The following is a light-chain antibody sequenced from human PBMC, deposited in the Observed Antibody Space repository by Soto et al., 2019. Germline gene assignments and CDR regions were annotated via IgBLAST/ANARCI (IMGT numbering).Light chain of an antibody. CDR3: HQRSTWPFT. Sequence: EIVLTQSPAALSLSPGERATLSCRASQSISSYLAWYQQKPDQPPMLLIYDASNRATGIPARYSGSGSGTDFTLTISSLEPEDFAVYYCHQRSTWPFTFGPGTKVDIK. V-gene: IGKV3-11*01. CDR2: DAS. CDR1: QSISSY. J-gene: IGKJ3*01.